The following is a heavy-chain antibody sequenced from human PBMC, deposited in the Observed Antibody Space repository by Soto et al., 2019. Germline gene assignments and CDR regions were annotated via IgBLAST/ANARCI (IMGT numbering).Heavy chain of an antibody. J-gene: IGHJ4*02. CDR3: ASLRGSGPNSFFDY. Sequence: QVQLQESGPGLVKPSETLSLTCSVSGGSITNGDYYWTWIRRLPGKGLEWIGYIFYNGNAYYTPSLKSRLTISADTSENPFSLKLTSVTAADTAVYHCASLRGSGPNSFFDYWGQGNLVTVSS. D-gene: IGHD3-10*01. CDR2: IFYNGNA. V-gene: IGHV4-31*03. CDR1: GGSITNGDYY.